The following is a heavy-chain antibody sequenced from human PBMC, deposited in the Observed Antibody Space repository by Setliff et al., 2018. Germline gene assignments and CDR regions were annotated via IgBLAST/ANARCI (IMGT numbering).Heavy chain of an antibody. V-gene: IGHV3-20*04. CDR3: AKDRVPDGVWDFDY. CDR2: INQNGGLT. Sequence: GGPLRLSCVGSGYIFGTYSLAWVRHVPGKGLLWVAGINQNGGLTFYADSVKGRFTISRDNSRNVVYLQMNNLRVEDTALYYCAKDRVPDGVWDFDYWGQGTLVTVSS. CDR1: GYIFGTYS. J-gene: IGHJ4*02. D-gene: IGHD2-15*01.